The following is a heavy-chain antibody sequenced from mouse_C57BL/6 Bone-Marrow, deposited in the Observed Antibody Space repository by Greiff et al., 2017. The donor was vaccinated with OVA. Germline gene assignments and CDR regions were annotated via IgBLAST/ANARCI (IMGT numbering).Heavy chain of an antibody. D-gene: IGHD2-12*01. V-gene: IGHV1-62-2*01. CDR3: ARHEGNPYRYDWYFDV. CDR1: GYTFTEYT. Sequence: VQLQESGAELVKPGASVKLSCKASGYTFTEYTIHWVKQRSGQGLEWIGWFYPGSGSIKYNEKFKDKATLTADKSSSTVYMELSRLTSEDSAVYFCARHEGNPYRYDWYFDVWGTGTTVTVSS. J-gene: IGHJ1*03. CDR2: FYPGSGSI.